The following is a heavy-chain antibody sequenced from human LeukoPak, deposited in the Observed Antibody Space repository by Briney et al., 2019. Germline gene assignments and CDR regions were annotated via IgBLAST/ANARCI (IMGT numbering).Heavy chain of an antibody. J-gene: IGHJ4*02. CDR1: GYTFTNYD. CDR3: ARASITIFGVVNSAVDY. CDR2: MNPNSGNT. V-gene: IGHV1-8*03. D-gene: IGHD3-3*01. Sequence: ASVKVSCKASGYTFTNYDINWVRQATGQGLEWMAWMNPNSGNTGSAQKFQGRVTITRNTSISTVYMELSSLRSEDTAVYYCARASITIFGVVNSAVDYWGQGTLVTVSS.